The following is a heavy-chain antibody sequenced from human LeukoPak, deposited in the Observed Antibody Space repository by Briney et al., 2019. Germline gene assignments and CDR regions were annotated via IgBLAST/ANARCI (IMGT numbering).Heavy chain of an antibody. V-gene: IGHV3-23*01. Sequence: GGSLRLSCAASGFTFSSYGMSWVRQAPGKGLEWVSAISGSGGSTYYAAPVKGRFTISRVDTKNTLYLQMNSLKTEDTAVYYCTTDGYYDSSGLLFQHWGQGTLVTVSS. CDR1: GFTFSSYG. CDR3: TTDGYYDSSGLLFQH. CDR2: ISGSGGST. D-gene: IGHD3-22*01. J-gene: IGHJ1*01.